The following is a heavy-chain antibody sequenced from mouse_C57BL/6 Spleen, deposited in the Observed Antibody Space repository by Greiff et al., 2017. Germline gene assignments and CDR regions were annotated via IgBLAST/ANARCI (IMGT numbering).Heavy chain of an antibody. CDR1: GYTFTSYW. D-gene: IGHD2-4*01. J-gene: IGHJ3*01. V-gene: IGHV1-55*01. Sequence: QVQLQQPGAELVKPGASVKMSCKASGYTFTSYWITWVKQRLGQGLEWIGDIYPGSGSTNYNEKFKSKATLTVDTSSSTAYMQLSSLTSEDSAVYYCARVYYDYDGFAYWGQGTLVTVSA. CDR3: ARVYYDYDGFAY. CDR2: IYPGSGST.